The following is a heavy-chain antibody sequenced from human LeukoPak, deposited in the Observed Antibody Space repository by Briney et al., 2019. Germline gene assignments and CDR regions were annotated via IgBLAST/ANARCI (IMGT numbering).Heavy chain of an antibody. J-gene: IGHJ6*03. V-gene: IGHV4-4*02. Sequence: PSETLSLTCAVSGGSISSSNWWSWVRQPPGKGLEWIGEIYHSGSTNYNPSLKSRVTISVDKSKNQFSLKLSSVTAADTALYYCARDRERWTTTTSGYHDYHYYTDVWGKGTTVTVSS. CDR3: ARDRERWTTTTSGYHDYHYYTDV. CDR1: GGSISSSNW. CDR2: IYHSGST. D-gene: IGHD4-17*01.